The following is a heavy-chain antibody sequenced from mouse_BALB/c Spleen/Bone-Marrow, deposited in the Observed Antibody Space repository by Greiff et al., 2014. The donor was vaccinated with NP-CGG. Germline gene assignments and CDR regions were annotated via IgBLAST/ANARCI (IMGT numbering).Heavy chain of an antibody. Sequence: QVQLQQSGPELVRPGVSVKTSCKGSGYTFTDYAMDWVKPSHAKSLEWIGVISTYSGNTNYNQKFKGKATMTVDKSSSTAYMELARLTSEDSAIYYCARYGYGSSYYAMDYWGQGTSVTVSS. J-gene: IGHJ4*01. CDR2: ISTYSGNT. V-gene: IGHV1-67*01. CDR1: GYTFTDYA. CDR3: ARYGYGSSYYAMDY. D-gene: IGHD1-1*01.